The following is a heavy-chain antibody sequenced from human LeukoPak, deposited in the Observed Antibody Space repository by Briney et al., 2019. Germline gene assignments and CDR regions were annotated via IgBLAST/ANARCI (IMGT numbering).Heavy chain of an antibody. V-gene: IGHV4-34*01. CDR2: INHSGST. D-gene: IGHD5-24*01. CDR3: ARSHRRDGYLYYFDY. J-gene: IGHJ4*02. Sequence: PSETLSLTCAVYGGSFSGYYWSWIRQPPGKGLEWIGEINHSGSTNYNPSLKSRVTISVDTSKNQFSLKLSSVTAADTAVYYCARSHRRDGYLYYFDYWGQGTLVTVSS. CDR1: GGSFSGYY.